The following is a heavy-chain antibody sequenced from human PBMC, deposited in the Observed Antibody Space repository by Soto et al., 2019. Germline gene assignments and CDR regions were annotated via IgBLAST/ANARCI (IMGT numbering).Heavy chain of an antibody. CDR1: GGTFSTFG. CDR2: IIPFFGTA. V-gene: IGHV1-69*13. D-gene: IGHD4-17*01. CDR3: AKSAPMDAGDKYYYDF. Sequence: EASVKVSCKASGGTFSTFGISRVRQAPGQGLEWMGGIIPFFGTARYSQKSEDRTTITADESTNTVYMDLRSLTSEDTAIYYCAKSAPMDAGDKYYYDFWGQGALVTVSS. J-gene: IGHJ4*02.